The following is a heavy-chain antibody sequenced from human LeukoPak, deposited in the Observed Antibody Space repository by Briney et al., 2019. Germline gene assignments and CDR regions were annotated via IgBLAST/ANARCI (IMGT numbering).Heavy chain of an antibody. CDR2: MNNDGSTI. J-gene: IGHJ5*02. D-gene: IGHD1-26*01. CDR1: GFTFSTSW. CDR3: ATAGRYRFDN. Sequence: GGSLRLSCAASGFTFSTSWMHWVRQAPGEGLVWVSRMNNDGSTINYADSVKGRFTISRDNAKNTLYLQMNSLTVEDTAVYYCATAGRYRFDNWGQGILVTASS. V-gene: IGHV3-74*01.